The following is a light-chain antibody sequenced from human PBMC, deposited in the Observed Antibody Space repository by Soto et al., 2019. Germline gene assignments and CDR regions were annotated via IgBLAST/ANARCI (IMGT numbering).Light chain of an antibody. CDR3: QQYAKLPLT. CDR1: QDISNY. J-gene: IGKJ4*01. CDR2: DSS. V-gene: IGKV1-33*01. Sequence: IQMTKSTSSLSTSIGDKVTITSHASQDISNYVNWYQHQXGKAPKXXSYDSSNLETRVPSRCSCSGAGTDFTFTISSLQPEDFATYYCQQYAKLPLTFGGGTKVDIK.